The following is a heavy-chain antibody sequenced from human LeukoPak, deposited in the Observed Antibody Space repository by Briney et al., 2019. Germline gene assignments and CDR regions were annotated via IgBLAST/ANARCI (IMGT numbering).Heavy chain of an antibody. CDR2: IYVSGST. D-gene: IGHD1-26*01. CDR3: ATNKWSDPHYYYHYMDV. Sequence: SETLSLTCTVSGASISGGSYCWSWIRQPAGKGLEWIGRIYVSGSTNYNPSLKSRVTMSLDTSKNQFSLTLNSVTAADTAVYYCATNKWSDPHYYYHYMDVWGKGTTVTVSS. J-gene: IGHJ6*03. V-gene: IGHV4-61*02. CDR1: GASISGGSYC.